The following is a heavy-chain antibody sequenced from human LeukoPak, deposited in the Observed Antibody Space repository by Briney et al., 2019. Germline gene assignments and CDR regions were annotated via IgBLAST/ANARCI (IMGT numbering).Heavy chain of an antibody. CDR3: ARHFGYDDTSDYQGVPDY. J-gene: IGHJ4*02. V-gene: IGHV4-39*01. D-gene: IGHD3-22*01. Sequence: KPSETLSLTCAVFGGSLSGYSWGWIRQPPGEGLEWIGTISYTGNTYYNSSLKSRLTISVDTSKTQFSLKLSSVTAADTAVYYCARHFGYDDTSDYQGVPDYWGQGSLVTVSS. CDR2: ISYTGNT. CDR1: GGSLSGYS.